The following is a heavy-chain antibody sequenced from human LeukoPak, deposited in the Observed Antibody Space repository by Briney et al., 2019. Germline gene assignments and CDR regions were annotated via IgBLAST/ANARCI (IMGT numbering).Heavy chain of an antibody. V-gene: IGHV1-3*01. CDR2: INAGNGNT. J-gene: IGHJ6*02. CDR1: GYTFTSYA. CDR3: ARSWLRSYYYYGMDV. D-gene: IGHD5-12*01. Sequence: ASVTVSCKASGYTFTSYAMHWVRQAPGQRLEWMGWINAGNGNTKYSQKFQGRVTITRDTSASTAYMELSSLRSEDTAVYYCARSWLRSYYYYGMDVWGQGTTVTVSS.